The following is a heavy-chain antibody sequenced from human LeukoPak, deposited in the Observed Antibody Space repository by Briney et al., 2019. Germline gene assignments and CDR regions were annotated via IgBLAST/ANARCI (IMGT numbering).Heavy chain of an antibody. CDR2: INHSGST. CDR1: GGSFSGYY. D-gene: IGHD3-3*01. Sequence: SETLSLTCAVYGGSFSGYYWSWIRQPPGKGLEWIGEINHSGSTNYNPSLKSRVTISVDTSKNQFSLKLSSVTAADTAVYYCARGLSESAARPFFDYWGQGTLVTVSS. V-gene: IGHV4-34*01. CDR3: ARGLSESAARPFFDY. J-gene: IGHJ4*02.